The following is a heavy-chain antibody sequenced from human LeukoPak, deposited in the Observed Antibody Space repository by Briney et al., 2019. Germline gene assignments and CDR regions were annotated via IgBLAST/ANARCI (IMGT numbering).Heavy chain of an antibody. CDR3: ARADSYSSGWYGGLDY. Sequence: SETLSLTCTVSGGSISSYYWSWIRQPPGKGLEWIGYIYYSGSTHYNPSLKSRVTISVDTSKNQFSLKLSSVTAADTAVYYCARADSYSSGWYGGLDYWGQGTLVTVSS. V-gene: IGHV4-59*01. J-gene: IGHJ4*02. CDR2: IYYSGST. D-gene: IGHD6-19*01. CDR1: GGSISSYY.